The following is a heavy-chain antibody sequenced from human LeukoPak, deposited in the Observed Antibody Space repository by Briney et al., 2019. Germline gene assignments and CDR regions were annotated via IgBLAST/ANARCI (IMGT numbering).Heavy chain of an antibody. CDR3: ARGPRGANDYYYYMDV. CDR2: IIPIFGTA. V-gene: IGHV1-69*06. J-gene: IGHJ6*03. D-gene: IGHD3-10*01. Sequence: SVKVSCKASGGTFSSYAISWVRQAPGQGLEWMGGIIPIFGTANYAQKFQGRVTITADKSTSTAYMELSRLRSDDTAVYYCARGPRGANDYYYYMDVWGKGTTVTISS. CDR1: GGTFSSYA.